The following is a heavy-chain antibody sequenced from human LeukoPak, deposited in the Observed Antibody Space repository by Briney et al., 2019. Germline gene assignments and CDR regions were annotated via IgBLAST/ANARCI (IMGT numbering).Heavy chain of an antibody. J-gene: IGHJ4*02. CDR2: INWNGGST. D-gene: IGHD6-19*01. V-gene: IGHV3-20*04. Sequence: GGSLRLSCAASGFTFDDYVMSWVRQAPGKGLEWVSGINWNGGSTGYADSVKGRFTISRDNAKHSLYLQMSSLRAEDTALYYCARDQYSSGWFDYWGQGTLVTVSS. CDR3: ARDQYSSGWFDY. CDR1: GFTFDDYV.